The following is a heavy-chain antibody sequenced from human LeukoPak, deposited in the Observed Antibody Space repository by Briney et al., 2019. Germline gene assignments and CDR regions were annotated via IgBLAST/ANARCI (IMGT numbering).Heavy chain of an antibody. J-gene: IGHJ4*02. CDR2: IRSKAYRGTT. D-gene: IGHD3-22*01. V-gene: IGHV3-49*04. CDR3: TSVYDTGAYYHSGVDY. Sequence: PGRSLTLSCTASGFTFGDYAMSWVRQAPGKGLEWVGFIRSKAYRGTTKYAASVKGRFTISRDDSKSIAYLQTNSLKTEDTAVYYCTSVYDTGAYYHSGVDYWDQGTLVTVSS. CDR1: GFTFGDYA.